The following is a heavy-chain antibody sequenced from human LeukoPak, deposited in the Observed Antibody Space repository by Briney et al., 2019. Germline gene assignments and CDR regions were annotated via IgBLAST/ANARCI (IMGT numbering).Heavy chain of an antibody. V-gene: IGHV3-48*03. D-gene: IGHD3-22*01. CDR1: GFTFSSYE. Sequence: GGSLRLSCAASGFTFSSYEMNWVRQAPGKGLEWVSYISSSGSTIYYADSVKGRFTISRDNSKNTLYLQMNSLRAEDTAVYYCAKLDRVDTQYAFDIRGQGTMVTVSS. CDR2: ISSSGSTI. J-gene: IGHJ3*02. CDR3: AKLDRVDTQYAFDI.